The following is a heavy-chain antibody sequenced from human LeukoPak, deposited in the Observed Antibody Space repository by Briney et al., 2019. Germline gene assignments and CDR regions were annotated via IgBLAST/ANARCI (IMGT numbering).Heavy chain of an antibody. CDR1: GGSFSGYY. CDR3: AREGGGGHNWFDP. D-gene: IGHD2-15*01. Sequence: PSETLSLTCAVYGGSFSGYYWSWIRQPPGKGLVWIGEINHSGSTNYNPSLKSRVTISVDTPKNQFSLKLSSVTAADTAVYYCAREGGGGHNWFDPWGQGTLVTVSS. CDR2: INHSGST. J-gene: IGHJ5*02. V-gene: IGHV4-34*01.